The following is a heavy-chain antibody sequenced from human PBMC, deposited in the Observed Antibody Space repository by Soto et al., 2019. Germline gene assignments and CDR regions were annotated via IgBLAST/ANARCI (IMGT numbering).Heavy chain of an antibody. CDR3: ATSAGAPGNY. Sequence: GSLRLSCEAAGFSFSGDWMSWVRQAPGKGLEWVANIKGDGSHKYYVDSVKGRFTISRDNAKNSLYLQMNSLRVEDTGVYYCATSAGAPGNYWGQGTLVTVSS. V-gene: IGHV3-7*01. CDR2: IKGDGSHK. J-gene: IGHJ4*02. D-gene: IGHD1-26*01. CDR1: GFSFSGDW.